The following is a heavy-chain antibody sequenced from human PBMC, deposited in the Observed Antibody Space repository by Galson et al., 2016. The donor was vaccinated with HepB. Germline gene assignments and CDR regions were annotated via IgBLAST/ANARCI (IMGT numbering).Heavy chain of an antibody. CDR1: GFTLTNYW. CDR3: ARYCNGDTCDGAFES. J-gene: IGHJ3*02. V-gene: IGHV3-74*01. D-gene: IGHD2-15*01. CDR2: TSTDGSSA. Sequence: SLRLSCAASGFTLTNYWMHWVRQAPGKGPVWISRTSTDGSSADYANVVKGRFTISRDNARNTVYLQLNGLRVDDTAVYYCARYCNGDTCDGAFESWGHGTTVSVST.